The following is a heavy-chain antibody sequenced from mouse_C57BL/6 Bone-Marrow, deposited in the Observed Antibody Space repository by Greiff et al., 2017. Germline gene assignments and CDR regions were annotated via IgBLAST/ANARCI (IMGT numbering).Heavy chain of an antibody. V-gene: IGHV1-58*01. CDR2: IYIGNGYT. CDR3: ERGCDGNF. J-gene: IGHJ2*01. CDR1: GYKFTSSG. Sequence: EVKLLESGAELVRPGSSVKMSCKTSGYKFTSSGINWVKQRPGQGLEWIGYIYIGNGYTEYNETFKGKATLTSDTSSSTSYMQLSSLTSEDSAIYFCERGCDGNFWGQGTTLTVSS.